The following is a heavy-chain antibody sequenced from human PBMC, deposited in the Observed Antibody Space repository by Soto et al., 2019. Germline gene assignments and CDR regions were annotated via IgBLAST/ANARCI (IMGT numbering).Heavy chain of an antibody. CDR1: GGSFSGYY. D-gene: IGHD2-2*02. V-gene: IGHV4-34*01. J-gene: IGHJ4*02. CDR2: INHSGST. Sequence: SETLSLTCAVYGGSFSGYYWSWIRQPPGKGLEWIGEINHSGSTNYNPSLKSRVTISVDTSKNQFSLKLGSVTAADTAVYYCARAGVGDIVVVPAAIDYWGQGTLVTAPQ. CDR3: ARAGVGDIVVVPAAIDY.